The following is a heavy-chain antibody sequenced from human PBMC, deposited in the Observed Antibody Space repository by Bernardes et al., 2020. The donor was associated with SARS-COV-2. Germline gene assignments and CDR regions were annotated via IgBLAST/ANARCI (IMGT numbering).Heavy chain of an antibody. CDR1: GFTFNKYA. CDR2: ISASGDIT. Sequence: GGSLRLSCAVSGFTFNKYAMYWVRQAPGMGLQWVSAISASGDITYYADSVKGRFTISRDNSKNTLFLQMNSLRAEDTAVYYCAKDLRGTTTQGFVIRDAFDVWGQGTMVTISS. D-gene: IGHD1-7*01. J-gene: IGHJ3*01. V-gene: IGHV3-23*01. CDR3: AKDLRGTTTQGFVIRDAFDV.